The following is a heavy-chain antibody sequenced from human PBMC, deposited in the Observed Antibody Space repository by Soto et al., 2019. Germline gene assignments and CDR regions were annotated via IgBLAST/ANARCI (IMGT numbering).Heavy chain of an antibody. CDR1: GFTFSSYA. V-gene: IGHV3-23*01. D-gene: IGHD3-3*01. CDR2: ISGSGGST. Sequence: GGSLRLSCAASGFTFSSYAMSWVRQAPGKGLEWVSAISGSGGSTYYADSVKGRFTITRDNSKNTRYLQMNSLRAEDTAVYYCAKVGPYYDFWSGYTEYYFDYWGQGTLVTVSS. J-gene: IGHJ4*02. CDR3: AKVGPYYDFWSGYTEYYFDY.